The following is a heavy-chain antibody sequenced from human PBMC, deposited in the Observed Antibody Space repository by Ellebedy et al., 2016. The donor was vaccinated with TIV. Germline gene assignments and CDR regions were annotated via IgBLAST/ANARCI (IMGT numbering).Heavy chain of an antibody. D-gene: IGHD6-19*01. Sequence: PGGSLRLSCAASGFTVGNNYMSWVRQAPGKGLEWVSAISGSGDSPHYADSVKGRFTISRDTSKNTLYLKMNSLRAEDTAVYYCAKDRFSSAWYGGYFDYWGQGTLVTVSS. CDR1: GFTVGNNY. CDR3: AKDRFSSAWYGGYFDY. J-gene: IGHJ4*02. CDR2: ISGSGDSP. V-gene: IGHV3-23*01.